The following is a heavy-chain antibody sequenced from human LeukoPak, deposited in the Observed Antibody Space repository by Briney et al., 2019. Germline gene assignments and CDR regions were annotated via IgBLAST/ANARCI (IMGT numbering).Heavy chain of an antibody. CDR2: IYYSGST. V-gene: IGHV4-31*03. CDR1: GGSISSGGYY. J-gene: IGHJ5*02. Sequence: TSETLSLTCTVSGGSISSGGYYWSWIRQHPGKGLEWIGYIYYSGSTYYNPSLKSRVTISVDTSKNQFSLKLSSVTAADTAVYYCARSWGIAAYEGSRWFDPWGQGTLVTVSS. D-gene: IGHD6-13*01. CDR3: ARSWGIAAYEGSRWFDP.